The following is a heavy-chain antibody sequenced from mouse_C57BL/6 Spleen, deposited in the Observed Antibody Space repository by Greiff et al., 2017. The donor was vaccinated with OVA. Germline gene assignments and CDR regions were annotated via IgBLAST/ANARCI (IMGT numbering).Heavy chain of an antibody. CDR2: IHPNSGST. CDR1: GYTFTSYW. Sequence: VQLQQPGAELVKPGASVKLSCKASGYTFTSYWMHWVKQRPGQGLEWIGTIHPNSGSTNYNEKFKSKATLTVDKSSSTAYMQLSSLTSEDSAVYYCAREGTWGYFDVWGTGTTVTVSS. D-gene: IGHD3-3*01. CDR3: AREGTWGYFDV. J-gene: IGHJ1*03. V-gene: IGHV1-64*01.